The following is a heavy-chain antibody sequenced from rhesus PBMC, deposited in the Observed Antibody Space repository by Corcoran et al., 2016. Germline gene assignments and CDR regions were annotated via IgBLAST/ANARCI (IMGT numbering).Heavy chain of an antibody. CDR3: ASGVAAAIDY. CDR1: GFTFSSYA. CDR2: INSGGGST. D-gene: IGHD6-43*01. Sequence: EVQLVETGGGLVQPGGSLRLSCAASGFTFSSYAMQWVGTAPGKGLEWISAINSGGGSTYYADSVKGRFTISRDNSKNTLSLQMNSLRAEDTAVYYCASGVAAAIDYWGQGVLVTVSS. J-gene: IGHJ4*01. V-gene: IGHV3S42*01.